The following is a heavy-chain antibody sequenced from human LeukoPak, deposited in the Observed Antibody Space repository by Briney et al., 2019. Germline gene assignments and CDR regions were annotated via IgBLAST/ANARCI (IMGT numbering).Heavy chain of an antibody. CDR2: INHSGST. CDR1: GGSFSSGSYY. Sequence: PSETLPLTCTVSGGSFSSGSYYWGWIRQPPGKGLEWIGEINHSGSTNYNPSLKSRVTISVDASKNQFSLKLSSVTAADTAVYYCATQDWLWFGEYYFDYWGQGTLVTVSS. J-gene: IGHJ4*02. V-gene: IGHV4-39*07. CDR3: ATQDWLWFGEYYFDY. D-gene: IGHD3-10*01.